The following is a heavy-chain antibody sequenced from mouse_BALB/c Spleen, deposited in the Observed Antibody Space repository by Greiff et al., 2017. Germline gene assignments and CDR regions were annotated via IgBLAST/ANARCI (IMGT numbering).Heavy chain of an antibody. D-gene: IGHD4-1*01. CDR1: GLTFSSFG. Sequence: VMLVESGGGLVQPGRSRKLSCAASGLTFSSFGMHWVRQAPEKGLEWVAYISSGSSTIYYSYTVKGRFTISRDNPKNTLFLQMTSLRSEDTAMYYCARDWDYWGQGTTLTVSA. J-gene: IGHJ2*01. V-gene: IGHV5-17*02. CDR3: ARDWDY. CDR2: ISSGSSTI.